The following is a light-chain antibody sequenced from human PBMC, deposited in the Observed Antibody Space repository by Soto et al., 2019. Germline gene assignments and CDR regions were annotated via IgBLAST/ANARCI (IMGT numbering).Light chain of an antibody. CDR2: GAS. CDR1: QSVSSN. V-gene: IGKV3-15*01. CDR3: QQYNNWPAYT. Sequence: EIVMTQSPATLSVSPGERATLSCRASQSVSSNLAWYQQKPGQAPRLLIYGASTRATGIPARFSGSGSRTEFTLTISSLQSEDFALYYCQQYNNWPAYTFGQGTMLEIK. J-gene: IGKJ2*01.